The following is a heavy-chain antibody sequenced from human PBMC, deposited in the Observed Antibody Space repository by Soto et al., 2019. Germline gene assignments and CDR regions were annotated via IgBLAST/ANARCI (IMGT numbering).Heavy chain of an antibody. CDR1: GFTFSSYA. J-gene: IGHJ4*02. D-gene: IGHD3-10*01. CDR2: ISGSGGST. Sequence: GGSLRLSCAASGFTFSSYAMSWFRQAPGKGLEWVSAISGSGGSTYYADSVKGRFTISRDNSKNTLYLQMNSLRAEDTAVYYCAKDLYGSGSSIDYWGQGTLVTVSS. CDR3: AKDLYGSGSSIDY. V-gene: IGHV3-23*01.